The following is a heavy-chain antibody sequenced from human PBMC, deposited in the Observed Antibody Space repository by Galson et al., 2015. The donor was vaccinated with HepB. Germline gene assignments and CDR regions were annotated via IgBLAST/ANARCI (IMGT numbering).Heavy chain of an antibody. J-gene: IGHJ5*02. CDR2: INAGNGNT. Sequence: SVKVSCKASGYTFTSYAMHWVRQAPGQRLEWMGWINAGNGNTKYSQKFQGRVTITRDTSASTAYMELSSLRSEDTAVYYCAREGCSGGSCPVWFDPWGQGTRVTVSS. CDR1: GYTFTSYA. D-gene: IGHD2-15*01. CDR3: AREGCSGGSCPVWFDP. V-gene: IGHV1-3*01.